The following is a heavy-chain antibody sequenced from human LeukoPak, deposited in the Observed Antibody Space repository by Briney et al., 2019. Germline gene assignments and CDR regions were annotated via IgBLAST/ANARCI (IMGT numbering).Heavy chain of an antibody. V-gene: IGHV4-59*12. Sequence: SETLSLTCTGSGGSISSYYWSWIRQPPGKGLEWIGYIYHSGSTYYNPSLKSRVTISVDRSKNQFSLKLSSVTAADTAVYYCARADYDFRIGVTGDAFDIWCQGTMVTVSS. CDR1: GGSISSYY. CDR2: IYHSGST. CDR3: ARADYDFRIGVTGDAFDI. D-gene: IGHD3-3*01. J-gene: IGHJ3*02.